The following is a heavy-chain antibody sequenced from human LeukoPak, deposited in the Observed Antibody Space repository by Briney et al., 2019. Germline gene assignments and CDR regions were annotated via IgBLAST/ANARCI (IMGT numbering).Heavy chain of an antibody. CDR2: IKQDGSEK. V-gene: IGHV3-7*04. CDR1: GFTFSNYV. CDR3: ARDDVYPNP. D-gene: IGHD2-2*02. Sequence: GGSLRLSCAASGFTFSNYVMHWVRQAPGKGLEWVANIKQDGSEKYYVDSVKGRFTISRDNAKNSLYLQMNSLRAEDTAVYYCARDDVYPNPWGQGTLVTVSS. J-gene: IGHJ5*02.